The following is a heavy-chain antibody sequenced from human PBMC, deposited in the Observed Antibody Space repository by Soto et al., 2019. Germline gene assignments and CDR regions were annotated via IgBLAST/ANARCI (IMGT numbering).Heavy chain of an antibody. V-gene: IGHV3-23*01. CDR1: VFTFSHYV. J-gene: IGHJ6*02. D-gene: IGHD3-10*01. Sequence: PGWSLRLSCSASVFTFSHYVLSWFHQSPERGLEWVSSISGSGSSVYVADSVRGRFIMSRDLSTNTVSLQMNSLRAEDTAVYYCAKVRASYLSASYFYYGLDVWGQGTTVTVSS. CDR2: ISGSGSSV. CDR3: AKVRASYLSASYFYYGLDV.